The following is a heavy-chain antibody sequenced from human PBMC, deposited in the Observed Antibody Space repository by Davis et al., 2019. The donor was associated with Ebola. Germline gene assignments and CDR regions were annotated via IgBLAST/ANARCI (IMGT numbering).Heavy chain of an antibody. V-gene: IGHV4-34*01. CDR2: INHSGST. Sequence: GSLRLSCAVYGGSFSGYYWSWIRQPPGKGLEWIGEINHSGSTNYNPSLKSRVTISVDTSKNQFSLKLSSVTAADTAVYYCARDSYSYGMDVWGQGTTVTVSS. CDR1: GGSFSGYY. J-gene: IGHJ6*02. D-gene: IGHD2-21*01. CDR3: ARDSYSYGMDV.